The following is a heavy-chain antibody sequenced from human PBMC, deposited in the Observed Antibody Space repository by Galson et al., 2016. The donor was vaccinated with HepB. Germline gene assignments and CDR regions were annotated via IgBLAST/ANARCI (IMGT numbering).Heavy chain of an antibody. Sequence: SLRLSCAASGFTFTAYWMTWVRQAPGKGLEWVANINYDGSGKYYVDSAKGRFTISRDNAKHSLYLQMHSLRDEDTAVYYCARDGGQQLVRWERLRKVYYYYPMDVWGQGTTVTVSS. CDR1: GFTFTAYW. CDR3: ARDGGQQLVRWERLRKVYYYYPMDV. J-gene: IGHJ6*02. CDR2: INYDGSGK. V-gene: IGHV3-7*01. D-gene: IGHD6-13*01.